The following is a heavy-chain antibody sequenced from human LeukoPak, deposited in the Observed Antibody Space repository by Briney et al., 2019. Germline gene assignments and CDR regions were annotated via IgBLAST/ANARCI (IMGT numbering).Heavy chain of an antibody. CDR3: ARAPYYYDSSGYHPLYFDY. CDR1: GGSFSGYY. CDR2: INHSGST. V-gene: IGHV4-34*01. J-gene: IGHJ4*02. Sequence: SETLSLTCAVYGGSFSGYYWSWIRQPPGKGLEWIGEINHSGSTNYNPSLKSRVTISVDTSKNQFSLKLSSVTAADTAVYYCARAPYYYDSSGYHPLYFDYWGQGTLVTVSS. D-gene: IGHD3-22*01.